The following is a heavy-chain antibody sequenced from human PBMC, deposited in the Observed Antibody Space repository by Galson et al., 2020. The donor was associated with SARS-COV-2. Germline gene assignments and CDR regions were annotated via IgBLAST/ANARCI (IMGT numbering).Heavy chain of an antibody. CDR2: INPNRGANANSPAT. D-gene: IGHD5-18*01. V-gene: IGHV1-2*02. Sequence: ASVKVSCQASGFNFTDFYIHWVRQAPGQGLEWMGWINPNRGANANSPATTYAQKFQGRITMTRDSSTNIVYMEVSRLKSDDTAVYYCARGIQLWPSGILVSLGKHHYGMDVWGLGTTVTVSS. CDR1: GFNFTDFY. CDR3: ARGIQLWPSGILVSLGKHHYGMDV. J-gene: IGHJ6*02.